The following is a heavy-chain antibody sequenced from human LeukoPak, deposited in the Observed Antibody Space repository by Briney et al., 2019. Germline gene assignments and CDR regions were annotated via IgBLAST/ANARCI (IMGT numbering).Heavy chain of an antibody. Sequence: LETLSLTCTVSGGSISSYYWSWIRQPPGKGLEWIGYISYSGSTNYNPSLKSRVTISVDTSKNQFSLKLSSVTAADTAVYYCARPYSSGWYGAFDIWGQGTMVTVSS. CDR1: GGSISSYY. D-gene: IGHD6-19*01. J-gene: IGHJ3*02. CDR2: ISYSGST. CDR3: ARPYSSGWYGAFDI. V-gene: IGHV4-59*08.